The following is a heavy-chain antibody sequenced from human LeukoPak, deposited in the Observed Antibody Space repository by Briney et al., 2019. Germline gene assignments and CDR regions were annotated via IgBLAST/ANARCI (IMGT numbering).Heavy chain of an antibody. J-gene: IGHJ4*02. CDR3: TSPLGADILTGYYG. CDR1: GFTFSRYW. CDR2: IKQDGSEK. D-gene: IGHD3-9*01. V-gene: IGHV3-7*01. Sequence: GGSLRLSCAASGFTFSRYWMSWVRQAPGKGLEWVANIKQDGSEKNYVDSVKGRFTISRDNAKNSLYPQMNTLRAEDTAVYYCTSPLGADILTGYYGWGQGTLVTVSS.